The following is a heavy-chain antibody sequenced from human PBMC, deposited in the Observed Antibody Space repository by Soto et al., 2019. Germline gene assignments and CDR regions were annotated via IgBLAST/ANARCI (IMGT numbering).Heavy chain of an antibody. Sequence: QVQLVQSGAEVKKPGSSMKVSCKASGGTFGSYAINWVRQAPGQGLEWMGGIIPIFDTTNYARKFQGRVTITADESTSTAYMYLSSLRSEDTALYYCARSAGGSTRLYYYYGMDVWGQGTTVTVSS. J-gene: IGHJ6*02. V-gene: IGHV1-69*01. D-gene: IGHD2-15*01. CDR2: IIPIFDTT. CDR1: GGTFGSYA. CDR3: ARSAGGSTRLYYYYGMDV.